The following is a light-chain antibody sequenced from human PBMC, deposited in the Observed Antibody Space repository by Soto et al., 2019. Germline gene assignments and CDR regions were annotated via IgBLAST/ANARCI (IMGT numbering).Light chain of an antibody. V-gene: IGKV3-15*01. CDR1: QNVGSN. Sequence: IGMAQSPATLSVSPGEGMTISCGASQNVGSNLAWYQQTPGQAPSLLIYTTSSRAAGVPARFSGSGSGTEFTLTIATLQPDDFATYYCQQYETFSGTFGPGTKVDIK. J-gene: IGKJ1*01. CDR3: QQYETFSGT. CDR2: TTS.